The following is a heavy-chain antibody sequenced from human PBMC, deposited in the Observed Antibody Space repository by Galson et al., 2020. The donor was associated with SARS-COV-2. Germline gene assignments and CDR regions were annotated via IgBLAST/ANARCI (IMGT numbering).Heavy chain of an antibody. CDR1: GGSLRGHY. CDR3: ARRNRLAAPGAHFDS. Sequence: SETLSLTCDVSGGSLRGHYWNWIRHSPGQGLEWIGEINESGGTNYSPSLKSRITISVDTSQNQFSLRLTSVTAADTAIYFCARRNRLAAPGAHFDSWGQGSQVTVSS. CDR2: INESGGT. D-gene: IGHD6-13*01. J-gene: IGHJ4*02. V-gene: IGHV4-34*01.